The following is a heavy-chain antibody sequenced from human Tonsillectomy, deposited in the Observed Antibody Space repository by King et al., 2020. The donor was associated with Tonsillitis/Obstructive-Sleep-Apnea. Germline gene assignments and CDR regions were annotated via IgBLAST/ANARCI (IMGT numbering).Heavy chain of an antibody. V-gene: IGHV4-34*01. D-gene: IGHD3-10*01. CDR3: ASSFCGELLRAAFDI. J-gene: IGHJ3*02. Sequence: VQLQQWGAGLLKPSETLSLTCAVYGGSFRGYYWSWIRQPPGKGLEWIGEINHSGSTNYNPSLKSRVTISVDTSKNQFSLKLSSVTAADTAVYYCASSFCGELLRAAFDIWGQGTMVSVSS. CDR1: GGSFRGYY. CDR2: INHSGST.